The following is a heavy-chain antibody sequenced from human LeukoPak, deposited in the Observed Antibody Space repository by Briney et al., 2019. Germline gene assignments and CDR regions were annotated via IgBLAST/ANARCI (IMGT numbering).Heavy chain of an antibody. D-gene: IGHD6-13*01. CDR1: GFTFSSYE. CDR2: ISGSGGST. Sequence: GRSLRLSCAASGFTFSSYEMNWVRQAPGKGLEWVSAISGSGGSTYYADSVKGRFTISRDNSKNTLYLQMNSLRAEDTAVYYCAKVLGSIAAAGTFRWGQGTLVTVSS. V-gene: IGHV3-23*01. J-gene: IGHJ4*02. CDR3: AKVLGSIAAAGTFR.